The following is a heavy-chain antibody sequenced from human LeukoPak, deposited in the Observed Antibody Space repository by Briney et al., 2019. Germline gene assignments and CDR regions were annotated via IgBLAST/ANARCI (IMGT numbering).Heavy chain of an antibody. CDR2: INPSGGST. CDR3: ARLLGNYWSSFDY. CDR1: GYTFTSYY. V-gene: IGHV1-46*01. D-gene: IGHD1-7*01. Sequence: ASVKFSCKTSGYTFTSYYMHWVRQAPGQGLEWMGIINPSGGSTSYAQKFQGRVTMTRDTSTSTVYMELSSLRSEDTAVYYCARLLGNYWSSFDYWGQGTLVTVSS. J-gene: IGHJ4*02.